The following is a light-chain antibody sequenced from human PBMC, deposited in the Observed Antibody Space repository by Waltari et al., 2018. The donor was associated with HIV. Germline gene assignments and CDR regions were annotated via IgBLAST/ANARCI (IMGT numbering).Light chain of an antibody. J-gene: IGKJ1*01. Sequence: ETVMTQSPATLSVSPGEGATLSCRASQSVSSNVAWYQQKPGQAPRLPIYGASTRATGVPARFSGSGSGTEFTLTISSLQSEDFAVYYCQQYKNWWTFGQGTKVEIK. V-gene: IGKV3-15*01. CDR2: GAS. CDR1: QSVSSN. CDR3: QQYKNWWT.